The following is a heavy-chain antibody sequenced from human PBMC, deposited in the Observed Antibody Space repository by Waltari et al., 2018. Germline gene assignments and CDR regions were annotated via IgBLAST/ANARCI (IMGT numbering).Heavy chain of an antibody. D-gene: IGHD6-13*01. CDR2: IYYSGST. CDR3: ARALYSSTWHEYFHH. CDR1: GGSVSSGSYY. J-gene: IGHJ1*01. Sequence: QVQLQESGPGLVKPSETLSLTCTVSGGSVSSGSYYWNWFRQPPGKGLEWIGFIYYSGSTNYNPSLKSRSTVSLDTSKNQFSLKLSSVTAADTAVYYCARALYSSTWHEYFHHWGQGTLVTVSS. V-gene: IGHV4-61*01.